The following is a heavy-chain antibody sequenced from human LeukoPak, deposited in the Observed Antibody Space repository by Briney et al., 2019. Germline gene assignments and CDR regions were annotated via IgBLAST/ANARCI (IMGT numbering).Heavy chain of an antibody. CDR3: ARGMYSSTWDTSFHP. D-gene: IGHD6-13*01. V-gene: IGHV1-8*03. J-gene: IGHJ5*02. CDR1: GYSFSTYD. CDR2: MNPNSGNA. Sequence: ASVKVSCKASGYSFSTYDINWVRQATGQGLEWMGWMNPNSGNAGYAQKFQGRVTITRNTSISTAYMELSSLTSEDTALYYCARGMYSSTWDTSFHPWGQGTLVTVSS.